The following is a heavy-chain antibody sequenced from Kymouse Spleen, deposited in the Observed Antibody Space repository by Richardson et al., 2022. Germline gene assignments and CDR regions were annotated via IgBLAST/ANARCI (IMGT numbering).Heavy chain of an antibody. CDR3: ARGGRGSGTYYYGMDV. V-gene: IGHV4-34*01. D-gene: IGHD3-10*01. Sequence: QVQLQQWGAGLLKPSETLSLTCAVYGGSFSGYYWSWIRQPPGKGLEWIGEINHSGSTNYNPSLKSRVTISVDTSKNQFSLKLSSVTAADTAVYYCARGGRGSGTYYYGMDVWGQGTTVTVSS. CDR1: GGSFSGYY. J-gene: IGHJ6*02. CDR2: INHSGST.